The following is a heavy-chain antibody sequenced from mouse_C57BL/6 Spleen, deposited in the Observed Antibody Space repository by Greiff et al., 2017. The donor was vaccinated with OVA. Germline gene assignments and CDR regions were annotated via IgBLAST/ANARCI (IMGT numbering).Heavy chain of an antibody. D-gene: IGHD3-2*02. CDR2: IYPRSGNT. CDR3: ASGGDSSVLDY. V-gene: IGHV1-81*01. CDR1: GYTFTSYG. Sequence: QVQLKQSGAELARPGASVKLSCKASGYTFTSYGISWVKQRTGQGLEWIGEIYPRSGNTYYNEKFKGKATLTADKSSSTAYMELRSLTSEDSAVYFCASGGDSSVLDYWGQGTTLTVSS. J-gene: IGHJ2*01.